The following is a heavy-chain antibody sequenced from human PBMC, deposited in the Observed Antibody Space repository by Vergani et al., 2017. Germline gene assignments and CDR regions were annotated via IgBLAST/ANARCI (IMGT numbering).Heavy chain of an antibody. CDR2: IYYSGST. J-gene: IGHJ3*02. CDR3: ARNPYCGGDCYSDAFDI. D-gene: IGHD2-21*02. Sequence: QVQLQESVPGLVKPSETLSLTCTVSGGSISSYYWSWIRQPPGKGLEWIGYIYYSGSTNYNPSLKSRVTISVDTSKNQFSLKLSSVTAADTAVYYCARNPYCGGDCYSDAFDIWGQGTMVTVSS. V-gene: IGHV4-59*01. CDR1: GGSISSYY.